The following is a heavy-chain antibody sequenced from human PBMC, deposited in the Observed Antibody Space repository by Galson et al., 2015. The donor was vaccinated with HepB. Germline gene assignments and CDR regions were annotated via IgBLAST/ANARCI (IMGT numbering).Heavy chain of an antibody. Sequence: ETLSLTCTVSGGSISSYYWSWIRQPPGKGPEWIGYIYYSGSTNYNPSLKSRVTISVDTSKNQFSLKLSSVTAADTAVYYCARHNGRGDRFDYWGQGTLVTVSS. CDR2: IYYSGST. CDR3: ARHNGRGDRFDY. J-gene: IGHJ4*02. V-gene: IGHV4-59*08. CDR1: GGSISSYY. D-gene: IGHD2-8*01.